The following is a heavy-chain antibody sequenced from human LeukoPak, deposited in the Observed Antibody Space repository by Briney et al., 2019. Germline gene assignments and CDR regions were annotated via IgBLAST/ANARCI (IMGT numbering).Heavy chain of an antibody. J-gene: IGHJ5*02. D-gene: IGHD3-3*01. CDR3: ARFPILRFLDSP. CDR1: GGSFSGYY. V-gene: IGHV4-34*01. Sequence: SETLSLTCAVYGGSFSGYYWSWIRQPPGKGLEWIGEINHSGSTNYNPSLKSRVTISVDTSKNQFSLKLSTATATDTAVYFCARFPILRFLDSPSGQGTLVTVSS. CDR2: INHSGST.